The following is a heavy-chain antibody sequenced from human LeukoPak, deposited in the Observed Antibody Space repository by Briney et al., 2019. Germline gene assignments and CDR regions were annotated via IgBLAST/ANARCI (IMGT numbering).Heavy chain of an antibody. D-gene: IGHD1-14*01. CDR2: VSSSSRTI. CDR3: ARGSPRGGLDS. V-gene: IGHV3-48*01. CDR1: DFTFSTST. Sequence: GGSLRLSCAASDFTFSTSTMHWVRQAPGKGLEWVSSVSSSSRTINYADSVQGRSTVSRDNANNSMYLQINDLRREDTAVYYCARGSPRGGLDSWGQGTLVTVSS. J-gene: IGHJ4*02.